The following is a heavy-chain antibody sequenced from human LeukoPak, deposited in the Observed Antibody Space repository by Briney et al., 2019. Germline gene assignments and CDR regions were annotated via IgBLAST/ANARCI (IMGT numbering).Heavy chain of an antibody. J-gene: IGHJ4*02. D-gene: IGHD4/OR15-4a*01. Sequence: PGGSLRLSCAASGFTFSSYGMHWVRQAPGKGLEWVAFIRYDGSNKYYADSVKGRFTISRDNSKNTLYLQMSSLRPEDTAVYYCARDPYKANPYYFDFWGQGTLVTVSS. CDR3: ARDPYKANPYYFDF. CDR1: GFTFSSYG. V-gene: IGHV3-30*02. CDR2: IRYDGSNK.